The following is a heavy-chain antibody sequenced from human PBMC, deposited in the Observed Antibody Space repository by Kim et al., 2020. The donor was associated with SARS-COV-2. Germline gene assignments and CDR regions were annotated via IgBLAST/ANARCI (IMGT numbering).Heavy chain of an antibody. Sequence: GGSLRLSCAASGFTFSSYAMHWVRQAPGKGLEWVAVISYDGSNKYYADSVKGRFTISRDNSKNTLYLQMNSLRDEDTAVYYCARGPMWFGEFATYADYWGQGTLVTVSS. D-gene: IGHD3-10*01. V-gene: IGHV3-30-3*01. CDR3: ARGPMWFGEFATYADY. CDR2: ISYDGSNK. CDR1: GFTFSSYA. J-gene: IGHJ4*02.